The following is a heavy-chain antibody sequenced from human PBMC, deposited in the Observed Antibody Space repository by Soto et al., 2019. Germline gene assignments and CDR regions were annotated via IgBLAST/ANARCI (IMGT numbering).Heavy chain of an antibody. V-gene: IGHV3-30-3*01. J-gene: IGHJ6*02. CDR2: ISYDGSNK. CDR3: ARDHESSSSYYGMDV. D-gene: IGHD6-6*01. Sequence: AGSLRLSCAASGFTFSSYAMHWVRQAPGKGLEWVAVISYDGSNKYYADSVKGRFTISRDNSKNTLYLQMNSLRAEDTAVYYCARDHESSSSYYGMDVWGQGTTVTVSS. CDR1: GFTFSSYA.